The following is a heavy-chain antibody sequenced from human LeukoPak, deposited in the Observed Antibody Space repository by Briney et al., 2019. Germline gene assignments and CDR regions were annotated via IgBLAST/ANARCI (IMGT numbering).Heavy chain of an antibody. CDR3: ARSPMERDTKGSVYYFDY. Sequence: GGSLRLSCAAPGFTFSSYDMHWVRQATGKGLEWVSAIGAVGDTYYPGYVMGRLNISLDNAKNYLYLQMNSLRAGDTAVYYCARSPMERDTKGSVYYFDYWGQGTLVTVSS. D-gene: IGHD5-24*01. J-gene: IGHJ4*02. CDR1: GFTFSSYD. CDR2: IGAVGDT. V-gene: IGHV3-13*01.